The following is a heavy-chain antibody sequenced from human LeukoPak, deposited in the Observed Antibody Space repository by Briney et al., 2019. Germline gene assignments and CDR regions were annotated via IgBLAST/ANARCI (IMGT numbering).Heavy chain of an antibody. CDR2: IKTSINGGTT. J-gene: IGHJ4*02. Sequence: GGSLRLSCAASGFTNAWISWVRQPPGQGLEWVGRIKTSINGGTTDYADPVKGRFSISRDNSKNTLYLQMNSLKTEDTAVYYCTTDLKDYGDYLPPLWGRGTLVTVSA. V-gene: IGHV3-15*01. CDR1: GFTNAW. CDR3: TTDLKDYGDYLPPL. D-gene: IGHD4-17*01.